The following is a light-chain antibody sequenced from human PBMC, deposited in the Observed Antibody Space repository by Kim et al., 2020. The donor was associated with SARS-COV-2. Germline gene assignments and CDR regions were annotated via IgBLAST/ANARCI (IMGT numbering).Light chain of an antibody. CDR3: QQYGSSIFT. Sequence: FPGERATLSCRASQSVSRSYLAWYQQKPGQAPRLLIYGASSRATGIPDRFSGSGSGTDFTLTISRLEPEDFAVYYCQQYGSSIFTFGPGTKVDIK. CDR2: GAS. CDR1: QSVSRSY. V-gene: IGKV3-20*01. J-gene: IGKJ3*01.